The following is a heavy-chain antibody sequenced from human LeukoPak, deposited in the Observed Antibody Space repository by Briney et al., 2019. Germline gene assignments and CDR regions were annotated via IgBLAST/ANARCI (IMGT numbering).Heavy chain of an antibody. CDR3: AREGVGYHFDY. CDR1: GFTFSSFA. CDR2: ISGSSYYI. Sequence: PGGSLRLSCAASGFTFSSFAMNWVRQAPGKGLEWVSSISGSSYYIHYADSVKGRFTISRDNAKNSLSLQMNSLRGEDTAVYYCAREGVGYHFDYWGQGTLVTVSS. V-gene: IGHV3-21*01. J-gene: IGHJ4*02. D-gene: IGHD3-22*01.